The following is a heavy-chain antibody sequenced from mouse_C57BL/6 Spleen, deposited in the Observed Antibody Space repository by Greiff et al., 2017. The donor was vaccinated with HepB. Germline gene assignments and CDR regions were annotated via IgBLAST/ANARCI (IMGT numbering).Heavy chain of an antibody. CDR1: GYTLTSYW. CDR2: INPSNGGT. J-gene: IGHJ2*01. CDR3: ANTGALLCDY. V-gene: IGHV1-53*01. Sequence: QVQLQQPGTELVKPGASVKLSCKASGYTLTSYWMHWVKQRPGQGLEWIGNINPSNGGTNYNEKFKSKATLAVDKSSSTSYMKLSSLTSEDSAVYDCANTGALLCDYWGQGTTVTVSS.